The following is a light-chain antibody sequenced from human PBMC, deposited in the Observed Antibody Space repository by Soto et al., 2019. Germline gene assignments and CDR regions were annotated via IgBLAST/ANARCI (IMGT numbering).Light chain of an antibody. CDR1: EGVRNM. Sequence: EIVMTQSPATLSVSPGEGVTFSCRASEGVRNMLAWYQHKPGQPPRLLVSYASAGATGVPARFSGSGSGTEFTLTINSLQSEDVALYYCQQFYTWPVTFGGGTKVELK. CDR2: YAS. CDR3: QQFYTWPVT. J-gene: IGKJ4*01. V-gene: IGKV3-15*01.